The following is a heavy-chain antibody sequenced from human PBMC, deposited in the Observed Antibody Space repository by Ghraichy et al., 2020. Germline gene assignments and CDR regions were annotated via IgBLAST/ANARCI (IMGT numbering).Heavy chain of an antibody. CDR2: VYWHDYQ. Sequence: SGPTLVKPTQTLTLTCTLSGLSVSSSGVTVGWIRQSPGTALEWLALVYWHDYQNYSPSLKSRLTITKDSSKNQVVLTMTDMGPADTGTYYCNANVSGGFFDYWGQGIPVTVSS. CDR1: GLSVSSSGVT. J-gene: IGHJ4*02. D-gene: IGHD6-25*01. CDR3: NANVSGGFFDY. V-gene: IGHV2-5*04.